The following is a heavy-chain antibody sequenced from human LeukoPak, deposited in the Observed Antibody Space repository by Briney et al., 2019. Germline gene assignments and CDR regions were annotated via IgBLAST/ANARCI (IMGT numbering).Heavy chain of an antibody. CDR1: GFTFSGYW. CDR2: INSDGSST. V-gene: IGHV3-74*01. D-gene: IGHD5-18*01. Sequence: GSLRRSCAASGFTFSGYWMHWVRQAPGKGLVWVSRINSDGSSTSYADSVKGRFTISRDSAKNTLYLQMNSLRAEDTAVYYCVRDGYSYGFMLAFDIWGLGTRVTVSS. CDR3: VRDGYSYGFMLAFDI. J-gene: IGHJ3*02.